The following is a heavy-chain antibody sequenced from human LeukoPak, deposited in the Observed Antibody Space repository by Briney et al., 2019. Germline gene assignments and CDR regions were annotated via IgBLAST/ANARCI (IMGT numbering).Heavy chain of an antibody. CDR3: ARDRLLWFGEPHFDY. V-gene: IGHV1-46*01. J-gene: IGHJ4*02. Sequence: ASVKVSCKASGYTFTSYYMHWVRQAPGQGLEWMGIINPSGGSTSYAQKFQGRVTMTTDTSTSTAYMELRSLRSDDTAVYYCARDRLLWFGEPHFDYWGQGTLVTVSS. CDR1: GYTFTSYY. CDR2: INPSGGST. D-gene: IGHD3-10*01.